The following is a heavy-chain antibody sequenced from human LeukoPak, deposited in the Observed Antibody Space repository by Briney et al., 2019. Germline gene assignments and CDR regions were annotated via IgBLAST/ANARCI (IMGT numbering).Heavy chain of an antibody. V-gene: IGHV4-59*01. J-gene: IGHJ4*02. CDR1: GGSISSYY. CDR2: IYYSGST. Sequence: SETLSLTCTVSGGSISSYYWSWIRQPPGKGLEWIGHIYYSGSTNYNPSLKSRVTISVDTSKNQFSLKLSSVTAADTAVYYCARGKRTAMVQYYFDYWGQGTLVTVSS. CDR3: ARGKRTAMVQYYFDY. D-gene: IGHD5-18*01.